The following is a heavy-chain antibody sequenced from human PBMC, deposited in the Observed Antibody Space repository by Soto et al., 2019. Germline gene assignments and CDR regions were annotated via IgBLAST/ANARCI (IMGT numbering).Heavy chain of an antibody. V-gene: IGHV1-69*13. CDR2: IIPIFGTA. Sequence: SVKVSCKASGGTFSSYAISWVRQAPGQGLEWMGGIIPIFGTANYAQKFQGRVTITADESTSTAYMELSSLRSEDTAVYYCARDRYEGLEQCRSLLFVVSGPNWFDDWGQGTMVTVSS. CDR1: GGTFSSYA. CDR3: ARDRYEGLEQCRSLLFVVSGPNWFDD. J-gene: IGHJ5*02. D-gene: IGHD1-1*01.